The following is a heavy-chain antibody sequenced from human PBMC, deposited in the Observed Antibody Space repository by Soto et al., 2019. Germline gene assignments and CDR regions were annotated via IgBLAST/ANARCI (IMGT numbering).Heavy chain of an antibody. V-gene: IGHV4-4*02. J-gene: IGHJ5*02. D-gene: IGHD3-22*01. Sequence: QVQLQESGPGLVKPSGTLSLTCAVSGGSISSSNWWSWVRQPPGKGLEWIGEIDHSGSTNYNPALKSRVPISVDKYKNQFSLKLRSVTAADTAVYDCARGGGSSGYYRGWFDPWGQGTLVTVSS. CDR1: GGSISSSNW. CDR3: ARGGGSSGYYRGWFDP. CDR2: IDHSGST.